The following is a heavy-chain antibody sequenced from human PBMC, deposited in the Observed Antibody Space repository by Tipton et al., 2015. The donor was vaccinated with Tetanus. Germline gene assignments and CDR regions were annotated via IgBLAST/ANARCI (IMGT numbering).Heavy chain of an antibody. D-gene: IGHD2/OR15-2a*01. Sequence: SLRLSCAASGFTFRSYGMHWVRQAPGKGLEWGALIWYDGSNKNYADSVKGRFTISRDNSKNTLYLQMNSLSAEDTAVYYCARDIAIVRARDWYFDVWGRGTLVTVSS. V-gene: IGHV3-33*01. J-gene: IGHJ2*01. CDR3: ARDIAIVRARDWYFDV. CDR1: GFTFRSYG. CDR2: IWYDGSNK.